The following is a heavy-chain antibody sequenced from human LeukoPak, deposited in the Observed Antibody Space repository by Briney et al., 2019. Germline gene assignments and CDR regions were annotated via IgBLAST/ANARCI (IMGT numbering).Heavy chain of an antibody. J-gene: IGHJ4*02. D-gene: IGHD6-13*01. V-gene: IGHV4-59*01. CDR3: AGGTSSWYSDY. CDR1: GGSISSYY. Sequence: PSETLSLTCTVSGGSISSYYWGWIRQPPGKGLEWIGYIYCSGSTNYNPSLKSRVTISVDTSKNQFSLKLSSVTAADTAVYYCAGGTSSWYSDYWGQGTLVTVSS. CDR2: IYCSGST.